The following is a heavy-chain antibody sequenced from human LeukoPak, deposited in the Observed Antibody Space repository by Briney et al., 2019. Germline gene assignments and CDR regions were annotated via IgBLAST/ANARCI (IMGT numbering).Heavy chain of an antibody. Sequence: GSLRLSCAASGFTFSSYEMSWVRQAPGKGLEWIGEINHSGSTNYNPSLKSRVTISVDTSKNQFSLKLSSVTAADTAVYYCARGRLGIAAAGTGYNWFDPWGQGTLVTVSS. D-gene: IGHD6-13*01. CDR2: INHSGST. V-gene: IGHV4-34*01. CDR1: GFTFSSYE. J-gene: IGHJ5*02. CDR3: ARGRLGIAAAGTGYNWFDP.